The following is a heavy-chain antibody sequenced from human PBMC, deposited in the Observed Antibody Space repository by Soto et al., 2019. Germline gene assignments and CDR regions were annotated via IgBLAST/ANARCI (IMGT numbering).Heavy chain of an antibody. CDR3: ARHGDNNGGLDY. V-gene: IGHV3-33*01. CDR2: LWFDGSNE. Sequence: QVQLVESGGNVVQPGKSLRLSCAASGFTFRNYGMHWVRQAPGKGLEWVAHLWFDGSNEYYSDSVRGRFTISRDNSKNTVYLQMNRLRAEDTAVYYCARHGDNNGGLDYWGQGTLVTVSS. J-gene: IGHJ4*02. CDR1: GFTFRNYG. D-gene: IGHD4-17*01.